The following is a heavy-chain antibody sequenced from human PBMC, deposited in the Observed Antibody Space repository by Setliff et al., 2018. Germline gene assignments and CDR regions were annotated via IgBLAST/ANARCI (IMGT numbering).Heavy chain of an antibody. J-gene: IGHJ5*02. CDR1: GFTFSSYA. V-gene: IGHV3-23*01. D-gene: IGHD3-10*01. CDR3: AKNGFGVVALGVNNWFNP. Sequence: GGSLSLSCAASGFTFSSYAMSWVRQAPGKGLEWVSAISGSGGSTYYADSVKGRFTISRDNSKNTLYLQMNSLRAEDTAVYYCAKNGFGVVALGVNNWFNPWGQGTLVTVSS. CDR2: ISGSGGST.